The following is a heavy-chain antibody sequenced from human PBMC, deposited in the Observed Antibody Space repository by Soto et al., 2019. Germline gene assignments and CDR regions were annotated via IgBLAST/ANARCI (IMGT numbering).Heavy chain of an antibody. Sequence: QVQLVESGGGVVQPGRSLRLSCAASGFTFSSYGMHWVRQAPGKGLEWVAVISYDGSNKYYADSVKGRFTISRDNSKNTRYLQMNSLRAEDTAVYYCAKDGVPRHTSCYSCYYYYYYMDVWGKGTTVTVSS. J-gene: IGHJ6*03. CDR3: AKDGVPRHTSCYSCYYYYYYMDV. CDR1: GFTFSSYG. D-gene: IGHD2-2*01. CDR2: ISYDGSNK. V-gene: IGHV3-30*18.